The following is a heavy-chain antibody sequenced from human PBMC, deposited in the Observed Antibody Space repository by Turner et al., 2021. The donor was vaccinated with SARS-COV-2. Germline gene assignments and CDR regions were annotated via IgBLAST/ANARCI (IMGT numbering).Heavy chain of an antibody. CDR1: GYTFAGYY. Sequence: QVQLVQSGAEVKKPGASVTVSCMASGYTFAGYYIHWVRQAPGQGLKWMGWINTNSGGKNYAQRFQGGVTMTGDTTISTAYMVLSTMRSDDTAVYYCARSVSWLQSLTVDYWGQGTLVTVSS. CDR3: ARSVSWLQSLTVDY. CDR2: INTNSGGK. D-gene: IGHD5-12*01. V-gene: IGHV1-2*02. J-gene: IGHJ4*02.